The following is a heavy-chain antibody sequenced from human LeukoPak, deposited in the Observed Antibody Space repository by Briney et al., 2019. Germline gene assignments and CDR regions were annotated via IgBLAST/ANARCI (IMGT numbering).Heavy chain of an antibody. Sequence: PSETLSLTCAVSGYSISSDYYWGWIRQPPGKGVEWIGSIYHSGRTYYHPSLKSRVTISVDTSKNQFSLKLSSVTAADTAVYYCARFVGAATTSHIDYWGQGTLVTVSS. CDR2: IYHSGRT. CDR1: GYSISSDYY. V-gene: IGHV4-38-2*01. CDR3: ARFVGAATTSHIDY. D-gene: IGHD1-26*01. J-gene: IGHJ4*02.